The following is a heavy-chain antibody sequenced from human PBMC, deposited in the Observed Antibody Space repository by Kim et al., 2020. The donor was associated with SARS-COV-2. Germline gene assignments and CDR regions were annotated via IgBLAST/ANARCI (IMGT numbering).Heavy chain of an antibody. D-gene: IGHD1-1*01. Sequence: NPSRKSRVTISVDTSKNQFSLKLSSVTAADTAVYYCATVPRPGYYYGMDVWGQGTTVTVSS. V-gene: IGHV4-34*01. J-gene: IGHJ6*02. CDR3: ATVPRPGYYYGMDV.